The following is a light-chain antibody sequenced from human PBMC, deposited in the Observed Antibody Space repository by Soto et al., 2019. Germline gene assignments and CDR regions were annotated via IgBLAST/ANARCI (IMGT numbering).Light chain of an antibody. J-gene: IGKJ1*01. CDR2: GVS. V-gene: IGKV3-20*01. Sequence: ETVLTQSPGTLSLSPWEIATLSCRASQSLGSDYLAWYQQKPGQAPRLLIYGVSSRATDIPDRFSGSGSGTDFTLTISRLEQEDFAMYYCQLYGTSRAFGQGTKVQI. CDR1: QSLGSDY. CDR3: QLYGTSRA.